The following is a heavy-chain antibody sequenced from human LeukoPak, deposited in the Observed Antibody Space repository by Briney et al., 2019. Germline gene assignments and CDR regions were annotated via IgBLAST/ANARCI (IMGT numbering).Heavy chain of an antibody. Sequence: GGSLRLSCVTSEFIFSDYWMSWVRQAPGKGLEWVANIKQGGREEKYVGSVKGRFAISRDDAKSTLYLQMDGLSGDDTAVYYCARDNGGWFDSWGRGTLVTVSS. CDR1: EFIFSDYW. CDR2: IKQGGREE. V-gene: IGHV3-7*03. CDR3: ARDNGGWFDS. D-gene: IGHD3-10*01. J-gene: IGHJ5*01.